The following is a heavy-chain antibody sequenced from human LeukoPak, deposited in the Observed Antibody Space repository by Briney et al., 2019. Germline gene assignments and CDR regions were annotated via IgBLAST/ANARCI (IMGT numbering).Heavy chain of an antibody. CDR2: INHSGST. CDR1: GGSFSGYY. Sequence: PSETLSLTCAVYGGSFSGYYWSWIRQPPGKGLEWIGEINHSGSTNYNPSLKSRVTISVDTSKNQFSLKLSSVTAADTAVYYCAKERRLRWSHSYYFDYWGQGTLVTVSS. D-gene: IGHD4-23*01. J-gene: IGHJ4*02. CDR3: AKERRLRWSHSYYFDY. V-gene: IGHV4-34*01.